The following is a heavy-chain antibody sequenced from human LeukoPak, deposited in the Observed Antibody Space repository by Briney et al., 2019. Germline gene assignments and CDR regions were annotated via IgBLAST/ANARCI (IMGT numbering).Heavy chain of an antibody. CDR2: INHSGST. J-gene: IGHJ4*02. CDR1: GESFSVYY. Sequence: AETLSLTCAVYGESFSVYYWSWIRQPPGKGLEWIVEINHSGSTNYNPSAKGRVTISVDTPKIHFSLKLRTLTAADTAVYYCARGPSTYSSSWYLDYWGQGTLVTVSS. CDR3: ARGPSTYSSSWYLDY. D-gene: IGHD6-13*01. V-gene: IGHV4-34*01.